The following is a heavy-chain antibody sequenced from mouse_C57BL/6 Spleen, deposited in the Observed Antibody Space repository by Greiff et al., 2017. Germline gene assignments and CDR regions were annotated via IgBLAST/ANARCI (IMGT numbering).Heavy chain of an antibody. CDR2: ISSGSSTI. CDR3: ERGYDYDGAMDY. D-gene: IGHD2-4*01. J-gene: IGHJ4*01. Sequence: EVKVVESGGGLVKPGGSLKLSCAASGFTFSDYGMHWVRQAPEKGLEWVAYISSGSSTIYYADTVKGRFTISRDNAKNTLFLQMTSLGSEDTAMYYCERGYDYDGAMDYWGQGTSVTVSS. CDR1: GFTFSDYG. V-gene: IGHV5-17*01.